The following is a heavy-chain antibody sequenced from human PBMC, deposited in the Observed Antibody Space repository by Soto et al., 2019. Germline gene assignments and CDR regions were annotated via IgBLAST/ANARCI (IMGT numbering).Heavy chain of an antibody. Sequence: EVQLLESGGGLVQPGGSLRLSCAASGFTFSSYAMSWVRQAPGKGLEWVSAISGSGGSTYYADSVKGRFTISRDNSKNTMYLQMNSLRAEDTAVYYCAKSCSGWYDAFDIWGQGTMVTVSS. V-gene: IGHV3-23*01. J-gene: IGHJ3*02. D-gene: IGHD6-19*01. CDR1: GFTFSSYA. CDR3: AKSCSGWYDAFDI. CDR2: ISGSGGST.